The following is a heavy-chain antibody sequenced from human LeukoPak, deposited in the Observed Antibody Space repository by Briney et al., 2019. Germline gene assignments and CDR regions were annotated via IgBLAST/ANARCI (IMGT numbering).Heavy chain of an antibody. CDR3: AREGGESIAAAGIDY. CDR1: GGSISSSNW. V-gene: IGHV4-4*02. J-gene: IGHJ4*02. CDR2: IYHSGST. Sequence: SGTLSLTCAVSGGSISSSNWWSWVRQPPGKGLEWIGEIYHSGSTNYNPSLKSRVTISVDTSKNQFSLKLSSVTAADTAVYYCAREGGESIAAAGIDYWGQGTLVTVSS. D-gene: IGHD6-13*01.